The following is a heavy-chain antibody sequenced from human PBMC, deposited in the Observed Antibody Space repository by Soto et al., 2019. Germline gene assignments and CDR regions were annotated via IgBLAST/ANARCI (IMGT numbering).Heavy chain of an antibody. J-gene: IGHJ4*02. CDR2: IYYSGST. CDR1: GGSISSYY. CDR3: ARGDMVRGVPLDY. D-gene: IGHD3-10*01. Sequence: SETLSLTCTVSGGSISSYYWSWIRQPPGKGLEWIGYIYYSGSTNYNPSLKSRVTISVDTSKNQFSLKLSSVTAADTAVYYCARGDMVRGVPLDYWGQGTLVTVS. V-gene: IGHV4-59*01.